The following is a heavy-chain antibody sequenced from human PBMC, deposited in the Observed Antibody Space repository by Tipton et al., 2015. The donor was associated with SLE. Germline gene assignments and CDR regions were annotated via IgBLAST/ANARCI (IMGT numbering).Heavy chain of an antibody. CDR1: GYSFPTYW. V-gene: IGHV5-51*03. CDR3: ARRDYDTSGWADS. CDR2: IYPGDSDT. D-gene: IGHD3-22*01. J-gene: IGHJ4*02. Sequence: QLVQSGAEVKKPGESLKISCKGSGYSFPTYWIGWVRQMPGKGLEWMGIIYPGDSDTRYSPSFQGQVTISADKSITTAFLQWSSLKASDTAIYYCARRDYDTSGWADSWGQGTLVTV.